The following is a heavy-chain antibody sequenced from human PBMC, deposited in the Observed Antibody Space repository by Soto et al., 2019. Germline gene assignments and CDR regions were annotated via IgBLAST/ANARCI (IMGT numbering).Heavy chain of an antibody. CDR3: ARGPSCISTDCYDWFDP. D-gene: IGHD2-2*01. J-gene: IGHJ5*02. V-gene: IGHV3-74*01. Sequence: EVQLVESGGGLVQPGGSLRLSCAASGFTFSSYWMHWVRQAPGKGLVWVSRISSDGSSTTYADSVKGRFTISRDNAKNTMYMKMDSLRAEDTGVYYCARGPSCISTDCYDWFDPWGQGTLVPVSS. CDR2: ISSDGSST. CDR1: GFTFSSYW.